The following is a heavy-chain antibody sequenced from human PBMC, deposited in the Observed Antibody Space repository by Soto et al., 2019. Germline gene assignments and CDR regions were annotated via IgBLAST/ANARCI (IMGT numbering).Heavy chain of an antibody. D-gene: IGHD5-18*01. CDR2: IKQDGSEE. Sequence: EVQLVESGGGLVQPGGSLKISCSASGFTFSTSWMSWVRQAPGKGLEWVANIKQDGSEEYYVDSVKGRFTVSRDNAKNSLYVQMNSLGVEDTAVYFCARGPRHSDAYWGLGTLVTVSS. J-gene: IGHJ4*02. CDR3: ARGPRHSDAY. V-gene: IGHV3-7*05. CDR1: GFTFSTSW.